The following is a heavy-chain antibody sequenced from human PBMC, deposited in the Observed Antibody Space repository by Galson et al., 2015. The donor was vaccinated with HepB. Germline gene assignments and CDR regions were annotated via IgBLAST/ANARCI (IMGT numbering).Heavy chain of an antibody. J-gene: IGHJ4*01. D-gene: IGHD6-13*01. Sequence: SLRLSCAASGFTFSDSIMHWVRQASGKGLEWVGRIRTKANNYATVYAASVKGRFTISRDDSKSTAYLQMNSLKTEDTAVYYCSRHITGIPAAKNDYWGQGTLVAVSS. CDR3: SRHITGIPAAKNDY. V-gene: IGHV3-73*01. CDR2: IRTKANNYAT. CDR1: GFTFSDSI.